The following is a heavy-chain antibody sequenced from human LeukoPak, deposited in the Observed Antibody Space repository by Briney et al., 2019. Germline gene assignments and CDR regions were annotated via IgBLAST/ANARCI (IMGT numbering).Heavy chain of an antibody. CDR3: TKEGYYGSGSFPDY. V-gene: IGHV3-74*01. Sequence: GGSLRLSCAASGFTFSSYWMHWVRQAPGKGLVWVSRINSDGSSTSYADSVKGRLTISRDNAKNTLYLQMNSLRAEDTALYYCTKEGYYGSGSFPDYWGQGTPVTVSS. J-gene: IGHJ4*02. CDR1: GFTFSSYW. CDR2: INSDGSST. D-gene: IGHD3-10*01.